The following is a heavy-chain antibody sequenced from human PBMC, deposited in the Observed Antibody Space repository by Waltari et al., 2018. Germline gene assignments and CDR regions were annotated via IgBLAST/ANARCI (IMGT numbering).Heavy chain of an antibody. CDR1: GFTFSSYS. J-gene: IGHJ4*02. D-gene: IGHD1-26*01. V-gene: IGHV3-21*01. CDR2: ISSSSSYI. CDR3: ASPQGATFHFDY. Sequence: EVQLVESGGGLVKPGGSLRLSCAASGFTFSSYSMNWVRQAPGKGLEWVSSISSSSSYIYYADSVKGRFTISRDNAKNSLYLQMNSLRAEDTAVYYCASPQGATFHFDYWGQGTLVTVSS.